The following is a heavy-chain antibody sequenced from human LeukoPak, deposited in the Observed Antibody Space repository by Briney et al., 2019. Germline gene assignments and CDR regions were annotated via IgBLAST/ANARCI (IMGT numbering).Heavy chain of an antibody. Sequence: KVSCKAFGYTFTSYGIGWGRQMPGKGLEWGGVIYPGDSDNRSSPSFLGEVTISADKSFSTAYLQWSSLKASDTAMYYCARTDYDSSGYYYVFDYWGQGTLVTVSS. J-gene: IGHJ4*02. CDR1: GYTFTSYG. D-gene: IGHD3-22*01. CDR3: ARTDYDSSGYYYVFDY. CDR2: IYPGDSDN. V-gene: IGHV5-51*01.